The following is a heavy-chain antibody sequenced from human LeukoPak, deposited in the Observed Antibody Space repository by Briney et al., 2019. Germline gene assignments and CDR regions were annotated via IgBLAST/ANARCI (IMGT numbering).Heavy chain of an antibody. J-gene: IGHJ1*01. CDR3: VRANLGYCSGGSCYSSAEYFQH. CDR1: GFTFSSYG. V-gene: IGHV3-33*01. Sequence: PGRSLRLSCAASGFTFSSYGMHWVRQAPGKGLEWVAVIWYDGSNKYYADSVKGRFTISRDNSKNTLYLQMNSLRAEDTAVYYCVRANLGYCSGGSCYSSAEYFQHWGQGTLVTVSS. D-gene: IGHD2-15*01. CDR2: IWYDGSNK.